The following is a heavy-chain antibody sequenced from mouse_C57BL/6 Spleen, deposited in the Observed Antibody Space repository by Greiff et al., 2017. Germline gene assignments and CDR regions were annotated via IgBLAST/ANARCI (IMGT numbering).Heavy chain of an antibody. CDR2: IDPSDSYT. Sequence: VQLQQPGAELVRPGTSVKLSCKASGYTFTSYWMHWVKQRPGQGLEWIGVIDPSDSYTNYNQKFKGKATLTVDTSSSTAYMQLSSLTSEDSAVYYCAREEDYYHEGFAYWGQGTLVTVSA. J-gene: IGHJ3*01. CDR1: GYTFTSYW. D-gene: IGHD1-1*01. CDR3: AREEDYYHEGFAY. V-gene: IGHV1-59*01.